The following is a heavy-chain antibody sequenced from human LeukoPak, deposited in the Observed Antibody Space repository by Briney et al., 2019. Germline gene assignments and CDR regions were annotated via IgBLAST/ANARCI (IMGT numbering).Heavy chain of an antibody. CDR2: IGYDGSKK. D-gene: IGHD2-15*01. CDR1: GFTFSSYG. CDR3: ARDRGGYCSGGTCYPGLLSYSMDV. J-gene: IGHJ6*04. V-gene: IGHV3-33*01. Sequence: PGRSLRLSCAASGFTFSSYGIHWVRQAPGKGLEWVAVIGYDGSKKYYADSVKGRFTISRDNSKNTPYLHMNSLRVEDTAVYYCARDRGGYCSGGTCYPGLLSYSMDVWGKGTTVTVSS.